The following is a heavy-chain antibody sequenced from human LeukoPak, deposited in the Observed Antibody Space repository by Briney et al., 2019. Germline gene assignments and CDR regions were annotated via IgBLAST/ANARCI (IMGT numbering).Heavy chain of an antibody. CDR2: ISYDGSNK. Sequence: GGSLRLSCAASGFTFSSYGMHWVRQAPGKGLEWVAVISYDGSNKYYADSVKGRFTISRDNAKKSLYLQMNSLRAEDTAVYSCARGADGVSSNSRGWFDPWGQGTLVTVSS. D-gene: IGHD2-15*01. CDR1: GFTFSSYG. J-gene: IGHJ5*02. CDR3: ARGADGVSSNSRGWFDP. V-gene: IGHV3-30*03.